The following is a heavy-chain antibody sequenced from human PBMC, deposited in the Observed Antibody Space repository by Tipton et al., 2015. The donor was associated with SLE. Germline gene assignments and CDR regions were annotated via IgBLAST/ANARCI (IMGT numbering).Heavy chain of an antibody. CDR3: ATRRYGSDAFDV. Sequence: TLSLTCTVSGGSISTTSYYWVWIRQSPGKGLEWIGSIFYTGSTFYNPSLKSRVTISVDTSKDQFSLRLNSLTAADTAVHYCATRRYGSDAFDVWGQGTMVTVSS. J-gene: IGHJ3*01. CDR1: GGSISTTSYY. D-gene: IGHD3-10*01. CDR2: IFYTGST. V-gene: IGHV4-39*01.